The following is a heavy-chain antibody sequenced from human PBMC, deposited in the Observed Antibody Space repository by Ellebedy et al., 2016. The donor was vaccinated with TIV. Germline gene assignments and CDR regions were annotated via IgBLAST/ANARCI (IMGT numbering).Heavy chain of an antibody. Sequence: GGSLRLSXAASGFTFSSYNMNWVRQAPGKGLEWLSFISTSSDTIYYADSVKGRFTISRDNAKSSLYLQMNSLRDEDTAMYYCSRVVVGVTGADYWGQGTLVTVSS. V-gene: IGHV3-48*02. J-gene: IGHJ4*02. CDR1: GFTFSSYN. CDR2: ISTSSDTI. CDR3: SRVVVGVTGADY. D-gene: IGHD1-26*01.